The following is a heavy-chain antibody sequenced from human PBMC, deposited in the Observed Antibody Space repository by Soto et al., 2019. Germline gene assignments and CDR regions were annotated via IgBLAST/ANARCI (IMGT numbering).Heavy chain of an antibody. CDR2: INTNTGNP. Sequence: QVPLVQSGSELKKPGASVKVSCKASGYTFTSYAMNWVRQAPGQGLEWMGWINTNTGNPTYAQGFTGRFVFSLDTSVSTAYLQICSLKAEDTAVYYCARGYSSSWGLYYYYYYMDVWGKGTTVTVSS. CDR1: GYTFTSYA. J-gene: IGHJ6*03. CDR3: ARGYSSSWGLYYYYYYMDV. V-gene: IGHV7-4-1*01. D-gene: IGHD6-13*01.